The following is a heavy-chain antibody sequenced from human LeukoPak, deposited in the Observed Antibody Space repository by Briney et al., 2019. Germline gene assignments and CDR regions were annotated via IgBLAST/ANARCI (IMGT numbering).Heavy chain of an antibody. CDR3: ARGGSSSWYLSPRKDNWFDP. V-gene: IGHV4-34*01. J-gene: IGHJ5*02. D-gene: IGHD6-13*01. CDR1: GDSIRSYY. CDR2: INHSGST. Sequence: PSETLSLTCTVSGDSIRSYYWSWIRQPPGKGLEWIGEINHSGSTNYNPSLKSRVTISVDTSKNQFSLKLSSVTAADTAVYYCARGGSSSWYLSPRKDNWFDPWGQGTLVTVSS.